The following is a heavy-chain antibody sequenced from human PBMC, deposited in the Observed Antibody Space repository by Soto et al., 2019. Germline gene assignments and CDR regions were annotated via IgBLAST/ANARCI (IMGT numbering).Heavy chain of an antibody. J-gene: IGHJ4*02. Sequence: SETLSLTCAVSGGSISSGGYSWSWIRQPPGKGLEWIGYIYYSGSTYYNPSLKSRVTISVDTSKNQFSLKLSSVTAADTAVYYCARSGNLGFDYWGQGTLVTVSS. CDR3: ARSGNLGFDY. D-gene: IGHD6-25*01. V-gene: IGHV4-30-2*05. CDR2: IYYSGST. CDR1: GGSISSGGYS.